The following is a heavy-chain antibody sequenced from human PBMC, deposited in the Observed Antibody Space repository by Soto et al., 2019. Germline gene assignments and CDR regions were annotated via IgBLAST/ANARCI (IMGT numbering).Heavy chain of an antibody. D-gene: IGHD6-13*01. CDR1: GGSITNNNW. Sequence: SETLSLTCNVSGGSITNNNWWSWVRQPPGKGLEWIGAIYHSGHTSFNPSLKSRATLSLDYSDNQFSLKLTSATAADTAIYYCARQSTGYSVEVDYWGQGTLVTVSS. CDR3: ARQSTGYSVEVDY. J-gene: IGHJ4*02. V-gene: IGHV4-4*02. CDR2: IYHSGHT.